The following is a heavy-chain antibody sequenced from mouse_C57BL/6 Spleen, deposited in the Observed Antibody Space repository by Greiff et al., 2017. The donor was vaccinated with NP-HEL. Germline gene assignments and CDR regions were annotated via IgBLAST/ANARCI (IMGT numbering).Heavy chain of an antibody. J-gene: IGHJ2*01. Sequence: VQLQQSGPELVKPGASVKISCKASGYAFSSSWMNWVKQRPGKGLEWIGRIYPGDGDTNYNGKFKGKATLTADKSSSTAYMQLSSLTSEDSAVYFCARGRNYGSSSFDYWGQGTTLTVSS. CDR2: IYPGDGDT. V-gene: IGHV1-82*01. D-gene: IGHD1-1*01. CDR3: ARGRNYGSSSFDY. CDR1: GYAFSSSW.